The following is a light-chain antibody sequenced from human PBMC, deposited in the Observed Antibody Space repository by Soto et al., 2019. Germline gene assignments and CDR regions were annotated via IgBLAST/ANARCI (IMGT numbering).Light chain of an antibody. J-gene: IGKJ4*01. Sequence: EIVLTQSPATLSLSPGERATLSCRASQIVSSYLAWYQQKPGQAPRLLIYDASNRATGIPARFSGSGSGTDFTLTISRLEPEDFAVYYCQHRSDWPLTFGGGTKVEIK. V-gene: IGKV3-11*01. CDR1: QIVSSY. CDR2: DAS. CDR3: QHRSDWPLT.